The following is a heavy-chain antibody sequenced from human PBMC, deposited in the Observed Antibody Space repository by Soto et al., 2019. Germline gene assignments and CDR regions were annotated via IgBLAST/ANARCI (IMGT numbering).Heavy chain of an antibody. CDR2: INDRGSI. J-gene: IGHJ2*01. D-gene: IGHD3-9*01. CDR3: ARESHDILTGPPWVWYFDL. V-gene: IGHV4-34*01. Sequence: QVQLQQWGAGPLRPLETLSLPCGVSGGSFSGYYWAWIRQSPGKGLEWIGEINDRGSINYNPSLKSRVSISVDTSKDHSPRHLWSVTAADSAVYYCARESHDILTGPPWVWYFDLWGRGTLVTVSS. CDR1: GGSFSGYY.